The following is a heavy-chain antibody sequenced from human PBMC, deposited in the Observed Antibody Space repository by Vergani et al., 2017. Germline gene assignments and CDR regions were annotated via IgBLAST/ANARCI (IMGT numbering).Heavy chain of an antibody. D-gene: IGHD2-2*01. CDR2: IYTSGST. Sequence: QLQLQESGPGLVKPSETLSLTCTVSGGSISSSSYYWGWIRQPPGKGLEWIGRIYTSGSTNYNPSLKSRVTISVDTSKNQFSLKLSSVTAADTAVYYCARERADSTSRLVDYWGQGTLVTVSS. CDR3: ARERADSTSRLVDY. J-gene: IGHJ4*02. V-gene: IGHV4-39*07. CDR1: GGSISSSSYY.